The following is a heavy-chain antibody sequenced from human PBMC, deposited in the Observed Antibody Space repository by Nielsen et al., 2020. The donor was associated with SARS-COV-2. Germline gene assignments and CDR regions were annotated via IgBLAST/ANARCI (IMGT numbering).Heavy chain of an antibody. Sequence: GESLKISCKGSGYSFTSYWIGWVRQMPGKGLEWMGIIYPGDSDTRYSPSFQGQVTISADKSISTAYLQWSSLKIDDTAVYFCTRVNPTSDSWFDAFDIWGHGTLVTVSS. V-gene: IGHV5-51*01. CDR1: GYSFTSYW. J-gene: IGHJ3*02. CDR2: IYPGDSDT. D-gene: IGHD1-26*01. CDR3: TRVNPTSDSWFDAFDI.